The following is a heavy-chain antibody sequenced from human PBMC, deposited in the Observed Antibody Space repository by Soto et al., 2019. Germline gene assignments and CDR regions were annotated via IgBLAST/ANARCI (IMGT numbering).Heavy chain of an antibody. V-gene: IGHV3-23*01. CDR1: GFTFSSYA. CDR2: ISGSGGST. Sequence: PGGSLRLSCAASGFTFSSYAMSWVRQAPGKGLEWVSAISGSGGSTYYADSVEGRFTISRDNSKNTLYLQMNSLRAEDTAVYYCAKDLALTYYDFWSGPTFDYWGQGTLVTVSS. CDR3: AKDLALTYYDFWSGPTFDY. D-gene: IGHD3-3*01. J-gene: IGHJ4*02.